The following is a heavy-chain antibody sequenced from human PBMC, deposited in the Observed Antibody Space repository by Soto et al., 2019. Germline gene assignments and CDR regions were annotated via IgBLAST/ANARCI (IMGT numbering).Heavy chain of an antibody. CDR2: FNAGNGNT. J-gene: IGHJ6*02. V-gene: IGHV1-3*01. D-gene: IGHD3-10*01. Sequence: QVQLVQSGAEVKKPGASVKVSCKASGYTFTNYAMHWVHQAPGQRLEWMGWFNAGNGNTKYSQKFQGRVTITRDTSATTAYMELSSLRSEDTAVYYCARDPSGYYGMDVWGQGTTVTVSS. CDR1: GYTFTNYA. CDR3: ARDPSGYYGMDV.